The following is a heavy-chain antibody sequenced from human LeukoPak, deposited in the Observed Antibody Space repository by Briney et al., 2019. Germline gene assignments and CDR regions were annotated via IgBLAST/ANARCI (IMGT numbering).Heavy chain of an antibody. Sequence: GGSLRLSCAASGFTFSSYSMNWVRQAPGKGLEWVAFIRYDGSNRYYADSVKGRFTISRDNSKNTLYLQMNSLRAEDTAVYYCAKDSAYYYDSSGYPGDYWGQGTLVTVSS. J-gene: IGHJ4*02. CDR1: GFTFSSYS. CDR3: AKDSAYYYDSSGYPGDY. D-gene: IGHD3-22*01. V-gene: IGHV3-30*02. CDR2: IRYDGSNR.